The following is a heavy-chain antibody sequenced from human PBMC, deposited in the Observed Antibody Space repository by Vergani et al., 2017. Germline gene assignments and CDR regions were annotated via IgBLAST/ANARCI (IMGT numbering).Heavy chain of an antibody. CDR2: ISYDGSNK. Sequence: VQLVESGGGLVQPGGSLRLSCAASGFTFSSYAMHWVRQAPGKGLEWVAVISYDGSNKYYADSVKGRFTISRDNSKNTLYLQMNSLRAEDTAVYYCAREALGMDVWGQGTTVTVSS. J-gene: IGHJ6*02. V-gene: IGHV3-30*01. CDR1: GFTFSSYA. CDR3: AREALGMDV.